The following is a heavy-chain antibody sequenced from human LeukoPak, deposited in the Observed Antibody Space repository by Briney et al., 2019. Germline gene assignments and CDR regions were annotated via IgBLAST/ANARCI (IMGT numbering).Heavy chain of an antibody. CDR3: ASKRWLQSSFDY. CDR2: INSDGSST. D-gene: IGHD5-24*01. J-gene: IGHJ4*02. CDR1: GFTFSSYA. Sequence: RPGGSLRLSCEASGFTFSSYAMHWVRHTPGKGLVWVSRINSDGSSTSYADSVKGRFTISRDNAKNTVYLQMNSLRAEDTAVYYCASKRWLQSSFDYWGQGTLVTVSS. V-gene: IGHV3-74*01.